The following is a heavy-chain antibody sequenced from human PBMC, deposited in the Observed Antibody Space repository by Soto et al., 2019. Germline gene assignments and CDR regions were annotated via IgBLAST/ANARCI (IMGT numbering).Heavy chain of an antibody. J-gene: IGHJ4*02. Sequence: GGSLRLSCAASGFTFSSYGMHWVRQAPGKGLEWVAVISYDGSNKYYADSVKGRFTISRDNSKNTLYLQMNSLRAEDTAVYYCAKGGYDQGYFDYWGQGTLVTAPQ. CDR1: GFTFSSYG. V-gene: IGHV3-30*18. CDR3: AKGGYDQGYFDY. D-gene: IGHD5-12*01. CDR2: ISYDGSNK.